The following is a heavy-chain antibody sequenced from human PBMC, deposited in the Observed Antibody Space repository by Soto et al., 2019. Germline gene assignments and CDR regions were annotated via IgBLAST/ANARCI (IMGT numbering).Heavy chain of an antibody. CDR1: GFTFSSYS. J-gene: IGHJ4*02. D-gene: IGHD5-12*01. V-gene: IGHV3-21*01. CDR2: IITITGFI. Sequence: EVHLVESGGGLVKPGGSLRLSYAASGFTFSSYSMNWVRQAPGKGLEWVSIITITGFIDYADSVKGRFTISRDNAKSSLYLQMNSLRAEDTAVYYCARDSREYNAYDYNWGQGTLVTVSS. CDR3: ARDSREYNAYDYN.